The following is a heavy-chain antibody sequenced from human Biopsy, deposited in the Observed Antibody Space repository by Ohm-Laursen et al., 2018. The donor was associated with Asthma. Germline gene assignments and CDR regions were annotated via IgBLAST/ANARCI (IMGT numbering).Heavy chain of an antibody. Sequence: SLRLSCAASGFTFDDYGMHWVRQAPGKGLEWVAGISWNSGSIGYADSVKGRFTISRDNAKNSLYLQMNSLRVEDTALYYCAKATLGDIGKDYWGQGTLVTVSS. J-gene: IGHJ4*02. CDR1: GFTFDDYG. CDR3: AKATLGDIGKDY. D-gene: IGHD2-21*01. CDR2: ISWNSGSI. V-gene: IGHV3-9*01.